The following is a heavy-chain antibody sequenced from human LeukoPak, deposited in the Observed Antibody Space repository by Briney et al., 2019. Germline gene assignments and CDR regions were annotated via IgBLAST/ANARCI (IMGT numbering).Heavy chain of an antibody. J-gene: IGHJ4*02. CDR2: IYYSGST. V-gene: IGHV4-59*01. Sequence: SETLSLTCTVSGGSISSYYWSWIRQPPGKGLEWIGYIYYSGSTNYNPSLKSRVTISVDTSKNQFSLKLSSVTAADTAVYYCARETTVTSFDYWGQGTLVTVSS. D-gene: IGHD4-17*01. CDR1: GGSISSYY. CDR3: ARETTVTSFDY.